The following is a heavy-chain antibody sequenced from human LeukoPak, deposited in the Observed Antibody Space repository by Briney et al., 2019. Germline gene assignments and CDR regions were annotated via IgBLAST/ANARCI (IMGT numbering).Heavy chain of an antibody. CDR2: IFSNDEK. CDR1: GFSLSNARMG. J-gene: IGHJ4*02. CDR3: ARIIEEEYYYDSSGYYNVDY. V-gene: IGHV2-26*01. Sequence: SGPTLVKHTDTLTLTCTVSGFSLSNARMGVSWIRQPPGKALEWLAHIFSNDEKSYSTSLKSRLTISKDTSKSQVVLTMTNMDPVDTATYYCARIIEEEYYYDSSGYYNVDYWGQGTVVTVSS. D-gene: IGHD3-22*01.